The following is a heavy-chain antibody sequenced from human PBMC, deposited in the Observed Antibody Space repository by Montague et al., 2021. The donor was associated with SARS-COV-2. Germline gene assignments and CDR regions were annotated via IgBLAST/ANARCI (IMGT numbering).Heavy chain of an antibody. D-gene: IGHD2-15*01. CDR2: IYDSEST. V-gene: IGHV4-61*01. CDR3: ARDGNRWSALRY. Sequence: SETLSLTCSVSGGSISSSSNYWGWIRQPPGKGLEWIGYIYDSESTNYNPSLQSRVTISVDTSKNQFSPKLSSLTTADTAVYYCARDGNRWSALRYWGQGTLVTVSS. CDR1: GGSISSSSNY. J-gene: IGHJ4*02.